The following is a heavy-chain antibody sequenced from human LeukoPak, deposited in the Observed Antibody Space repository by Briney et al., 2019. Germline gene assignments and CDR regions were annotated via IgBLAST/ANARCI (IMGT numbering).Heavy chain of an antibody. Sequence: GESLTISCKGSGYSITDYWIGWVRQIPGKGLEWLGIIYPGDSDTRYSPSFQGQVTISADKSISTAYLQWSSLKASDTAIYYCARVDTAMVTHAFDIWGQGTMVTVSS. CDR1: GYSITDYW. J-gene: IGHJ3*02. CDR3: ARVDTAMVTHAFDI. D-gene: IGHD5-18*01. CDR2: IYPGDSDT. V-gene: IGHV5-51*01.